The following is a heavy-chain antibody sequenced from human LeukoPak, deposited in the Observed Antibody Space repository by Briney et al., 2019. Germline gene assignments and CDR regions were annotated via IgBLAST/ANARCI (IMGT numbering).Heavy chain of an antibody. CDR3: ARGWDREGALDI. CDR1: GFTFDDYG. CDR2: ISSSGSTI. Sequence: PGGSLRLSCAASGFTFDDYGMSWVRQAPGKGLEWVSYISSSGSTIYYADSVKGRFTISRDNAKNSLFLHMNSLRAEDTAVYYCARGWDREGALDIWGHGTMVTFSS. D-gene: IGHD1-26*01. J-gene: IGHJ3*02. V-gene: IGHV3-48*01.